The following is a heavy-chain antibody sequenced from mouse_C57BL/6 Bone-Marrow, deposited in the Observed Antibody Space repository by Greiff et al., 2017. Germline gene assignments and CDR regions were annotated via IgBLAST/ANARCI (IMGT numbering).Heavy chain of an antibody. CDR3: ARFGYYWFAY. CDR1: GYTFTSYG. Sequence: QVQLQQSGAELARPGASVKLSCKASGYTFTSYGISWVKQRTGKGLEWIGEIYPRSGNTYYNEKFKGKATLTADKSSSTAYMELRSLTSEDSAVYFCARFGYYWFAYWGQGTLVTVSA. J-gene: IGHJ3*01. V-gene: IGHV1-81*01. CDR2: IYPRSGNT. D-gene: IGHD2-3*01.